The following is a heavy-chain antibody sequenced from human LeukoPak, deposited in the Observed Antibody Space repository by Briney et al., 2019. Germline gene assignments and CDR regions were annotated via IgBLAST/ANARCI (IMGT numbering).Heavy chain of an antibody. Sequence: SQTLSLTCAISGDSVASNSAAWNWIRQSPSRGLEWLGRTYYRSRWYNDYTVSVRSRISINPDTSRNQFSLQLQSVTHEDTAVYYCARFDYGAPDYWGQGTLVTVSS. J-gene: IGHJ4*02. V-gene: IGHV6-1*01. D-gene: IGHD3-16*01. CDR2: TYYRSRWYN. CDR1: GDSVASNSAA. CDR3: ARFDYGAPDY.